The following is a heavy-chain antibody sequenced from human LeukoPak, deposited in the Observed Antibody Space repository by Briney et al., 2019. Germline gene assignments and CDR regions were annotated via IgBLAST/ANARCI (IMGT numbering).Heavy chain of an antibody. CDR3: GRGIVSDY. Sequence: ASVNVSCKASGYTFTIYYMHGVRHAPEQGLECRGIINPSGGSTSYTQTFQGRVTMTRDTSTSSVYIGQSTPRSEDTPGYYCGRGIVSDYWGQGPLVTVSS. D-gene: IGHD2/OR15-2a*01. V-gene: IGHV1-46*01. CDR1: GYTFTIYY. J-gene: IGHJ4*02. CDR2: INPSGGST.